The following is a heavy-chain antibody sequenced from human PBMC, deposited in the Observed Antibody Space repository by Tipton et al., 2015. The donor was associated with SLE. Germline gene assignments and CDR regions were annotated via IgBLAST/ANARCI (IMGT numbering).Heavy chain of an antibody. J-gene: IGHJ5*02. CDR3: ARALVPGVGHWGDP. D-gene: IGHD1-26*01. CDR1: GGSVSSGNYH. CDR2: AFYSGSP. V-gene: IGHV4-39*07. Sequence: LRLSCTVSGGSVSSGNYHWGWIRQPPGKGLEYIGTAFYSGSPFYNPSLKSPVSISIDMSKNQFSLKLTSVTAADTSVYYCARALVPGVGHWGDPWGQGSLVTVSS.